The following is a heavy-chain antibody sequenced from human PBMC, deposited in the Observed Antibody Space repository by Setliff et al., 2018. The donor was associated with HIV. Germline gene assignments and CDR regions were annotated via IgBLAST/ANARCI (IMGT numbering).Heavy chain of an antibody. CDR2: LIQVFGEP. CDR1: GYTFTTYA. CDR3: ARGVPXXHSEY. D-gene: IGHD3-16*01. V-gene: IGHV1-69*13. J-gene: IGHJ4*02. Sequence: SVKVSCKASGYTFTTYAIHWVRQAPGXGLEWVGSLIQVFGEPHYAPRFQGRVTITADDSTNTGYMELTNLRADDTATYYCARGVPXXHSEYWGTGSLVTVSS.